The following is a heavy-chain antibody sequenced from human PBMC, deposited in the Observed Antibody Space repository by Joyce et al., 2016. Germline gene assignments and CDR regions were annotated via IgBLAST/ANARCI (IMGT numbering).Heavy chain of an antibody. CDR3: AKLLYAQYYYGMDV. J-gene: IGHJ6*02. Sequence: EVQVLESGGGLVQPGGSLILSCSASELTFSSYAMTWVRQAPGKGLGWVSASSGSGGSTNYADSGKGRFTISRDNSKNTLYLQMNSLRAEDTAIYYCAKLLYAQYYYGMDVWGQGTTVTVSS. V-gene: IGHV3-23*01. CDR1: ELTFSSYA. D-gene: IGHD2/OR15-2a*01. CDR2: SSGSGGST.